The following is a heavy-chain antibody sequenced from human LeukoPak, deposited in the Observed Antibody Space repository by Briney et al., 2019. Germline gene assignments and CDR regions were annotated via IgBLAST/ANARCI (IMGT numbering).Heavy chain of an antibody. J-gene: IGHJ3*02. V-gene: IGHV3-48*02. CDR2: STNSVTDI. CDR3: ARGRDHAFDI. Sequence: GGSLRLSCAASGFTFSNYAMTWVRQAPGKGPEWVSFSTNSVTDISYADSVRGRFTISRDNAKNSLYLQMNDLRDEDTAVYYCARGRDHAFDIWGQGTMVTVSS. CDR1: GFTFSNYA.